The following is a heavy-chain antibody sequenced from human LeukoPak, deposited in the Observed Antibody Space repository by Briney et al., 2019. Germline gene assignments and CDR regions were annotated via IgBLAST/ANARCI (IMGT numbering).Heavy chain of an antibody. V-gene: IGHV4-39*07. Sequence: NPSETLSLTCTVSGGSISSSSYYWGWIRQPPGKGLEWIGSIYYSGSTYYNPSLKSRVTISVDTSKNQFSLKLSSVTAADTDVYFCAREQRGGLSGSLGGLFASYYTYYYMDVWGRGTTVTVSS. CDR3: AREQRGGLSGSLGGLFASYYTYYYMDV. J-gene: IGHJ6*03. CDR1: GGSISSSSYY. D-gene: IGHD3-16*01. CDR2: IYYSGST.